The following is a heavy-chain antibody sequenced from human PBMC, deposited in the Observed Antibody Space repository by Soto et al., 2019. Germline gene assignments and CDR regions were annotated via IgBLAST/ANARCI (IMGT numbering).Heavy chain of an antibody. V-gene: IGHV1-3*01. CDR3: ATDALLWFGELFDYYYMDV. Sequence: QRLEWMGWIKAGNGKTKYSQKFQGRVAITRDTSASTAYMELSSLRSEDTAVYYCATDALLWFGELFDYYYMDVWGKGTTVTVS. CDR2: IKAGNGKT. J-gene: IGHJ6*03. D-gene: IGHD3-10*01.